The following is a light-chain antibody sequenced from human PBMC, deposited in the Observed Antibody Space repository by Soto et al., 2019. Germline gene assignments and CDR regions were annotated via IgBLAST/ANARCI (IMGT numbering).Light chain of an antibody. CDR2: ATS. Sequence: EIVLTRSPGTLSLSSGERATLSCRASQSVSSSYLAWYQQKPGQAPRLLVYATSSRATGIPDRFSGSGSGTDFTLTISRLEPEDVAVYYCQQYGSSSFTFGQGTKVDIK. CDR3: QQYGSSSFT. V-gene: IGKV3-20*01. J-gene: IGKJ2*01. CDR1: QSVSSSY.